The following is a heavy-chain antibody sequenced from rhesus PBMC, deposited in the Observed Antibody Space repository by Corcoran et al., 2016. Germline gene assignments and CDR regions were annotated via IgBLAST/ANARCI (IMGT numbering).Heavy chain of an antibody. Sequence: EVQLVQSGAEGKKPGASVKVSCKVSGYTFTDLSMHWVRKAPGKGLEWMGGVDPVYGEIIHAEKFQGRVTMTEDTSTDTAYMELSSLRSEDTAVYYCARARGLYNSLDVWGRGVLVTVSS. CDR2: VDPVYGEI. D-gene: IGHD2-39*01. J-gene: IGHJ5-2*02. V-gene: IGHV1-156*01. CDR1: GYTFTDLS. CDR3: ARARGLYNSLDV.